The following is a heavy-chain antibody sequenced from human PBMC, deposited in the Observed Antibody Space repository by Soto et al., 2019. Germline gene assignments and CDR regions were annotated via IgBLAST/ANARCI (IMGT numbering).Heavy chain of an antibody. J-gene: IGHJ4*02. CDR2: IYYSGST. CDR3: ARDSYYDSSGYLPFDC. Sequence: SETLSLTCTVSGGSVSSGSYYWSWIRQPPGKGLEWIGYIYYSGSTNYNPSLKSRVTISVDTSKNQFSLKLSSVTAADTAVYYCARDSYYDSSGYLPFDCWGQGTLVTVSS. CDR1: GGSVSSGSYY. D-gene: IGHD3-22*01. V-gene: IGHV4-61*01.